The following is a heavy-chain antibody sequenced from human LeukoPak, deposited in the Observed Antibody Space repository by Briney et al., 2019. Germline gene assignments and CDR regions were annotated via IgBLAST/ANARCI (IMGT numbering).Heavy chain of an antibody. CDR3: ARGGGGLGV. CDR1: GFTFSRNW. CDR2: IGSGSGGTT. V-gene: IGHV3-74*01. J-gene: IGHJ6*02. Sequence: GGSLRLSCAASGFTFSRNWMHCVRQVPGKGLEWVSAIGSGSGGTTIYADSVKGRFTISRDNSKNTLYLQMNSLRAEDTAVYYCARGGGGLGVWGQGTTVTVSS.